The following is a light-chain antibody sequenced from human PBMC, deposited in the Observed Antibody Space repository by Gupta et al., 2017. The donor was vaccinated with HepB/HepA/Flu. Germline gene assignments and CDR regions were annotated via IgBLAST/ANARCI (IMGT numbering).Light chain of an antibody. Sequence: ALTQSPGTLSLSPGERATLSCRASQSVSSSYLAWYQQKPGQAPRLLIYGASSRSTGIPDRFSGSGSGTDFTLTISRLEPEDFAVYYCQQYGSSPLYTFGQGTKLEIK. CDR1: QSVSSSY. J-gene: IGKJ2*01. CDR2: GAS. CDR3: QQYGSSPLYT. V-gene: IGKV3-20*01.